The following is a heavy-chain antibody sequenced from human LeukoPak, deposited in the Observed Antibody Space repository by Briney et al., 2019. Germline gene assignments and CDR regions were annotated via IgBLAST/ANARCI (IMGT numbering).Heavy chain of an antibody. CDR2: ISWNSGSI. J-gene: IGHJ4*02. Sequence: GRSLRLSCAASGFTFDDYAMHWVRQAPGKGLEWVSGISWNSGSIGYADSVKGRFTISRDNAKNSLYLQMNSLRAEDTALYYCAADHDYWGQGTLVTVSS. CDR1: GFTFDDYA. CDR3: AADHDY. V-gene: IGHV3-9*01.